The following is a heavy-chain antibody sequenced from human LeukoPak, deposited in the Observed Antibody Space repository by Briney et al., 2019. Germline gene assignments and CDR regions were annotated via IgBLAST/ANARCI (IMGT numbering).Heavy chain of an antibody. CDR2: IYYSGST. D-gene: IGHD3-3*01. V-gene: IGHV4-59*01. J-gene: IGHJ3*02. CDR1: GGSISSYY. CDR3: ARFNFGVVIADAFDI. Sequence: SETLSLTCTVSGGSISSYYWSWIRQPPGKGLEWIGYIYYSGSTNYNPSLKGRVTISVDTSKNQFSLKLSSVTAADTAVYYCARFNFGVVIADAFDIWGQGTMVTVSS.